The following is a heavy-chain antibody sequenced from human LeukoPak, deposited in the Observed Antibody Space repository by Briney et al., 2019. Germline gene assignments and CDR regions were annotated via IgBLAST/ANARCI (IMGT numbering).Heavy chain of an antibody. CDR1: GFTFSSYA. D-gene: IGHD6-19*01. Sequence: GGSLRLSCAASGFTFSSYAMHWVRQAPGKGLEWVAVISYDGSNKYYADSVKGRFTISRDNSKNTLYLQMNSLRAGDTAVYYCARRSSGWYRIDYWGQGTLVTVSS. J-gene: IGHJ4*02. CDR2: ISYDGSNK. CDR3: ARRSSGWYRIDY. V-gene: IGHV3-30*04.